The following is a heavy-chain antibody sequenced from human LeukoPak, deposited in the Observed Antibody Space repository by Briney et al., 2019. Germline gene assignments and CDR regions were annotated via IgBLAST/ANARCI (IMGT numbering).Heavy chain of an antibody. CDR2: TYYRSKWYN. Sequence: SQTLSLTCAISGDSVSSNSAAWNWIRQSPSRGLEWLGRTYYRSKWYNDYAVSVRSRITINPDTSKNQFSLQLNSVTPEDTAVYYCARAIVATTILNWFDPWGQGTLVTVSS. J-gene: IGHJ5*02. D-gene: IGHD5-12*01. CDR1: GDSVSSNSAA. V-gene: IGHV6-1*01. CDR3: ARAIVATTILNWFDP.